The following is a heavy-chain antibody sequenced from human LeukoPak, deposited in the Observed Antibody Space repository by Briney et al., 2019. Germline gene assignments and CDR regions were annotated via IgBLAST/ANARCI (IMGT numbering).Heavy chain of an antibody. V-gene: IGHV3-30-3*01. CDR3: ATPSRALVWSGSDI. J-gene: IGHJ3*02. D-gene: IGHD3-3*01. CDR2: ISSDGSNK. CDR1: GFTFSSYD. Sequence: GGSLRLSCAASGFTFSSYDMHWVRQAPGKGLEWVAVISSDGSNKYYADSVKGRFTISRDNAENSLYLQMHSLRAEDTAMYYCATPSRALVWSGSDIWGQGTMVTVSS.